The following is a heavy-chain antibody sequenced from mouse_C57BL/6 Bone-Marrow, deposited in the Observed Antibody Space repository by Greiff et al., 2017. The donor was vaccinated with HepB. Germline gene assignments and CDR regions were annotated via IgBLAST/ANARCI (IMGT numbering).Heavy chain of an antibody. J-gene: IGHJ2*01. Sequence: VQLQQPGAELVRPGTSVKLSCKASGYTFTSYWMHWVKQRPGQGLEWIGVIDPSDSYTNYNQKFKGKATLTVDTSSSTAYMQLSSLTSEDSAVYYCARRGNWDEGYWGQGTTLTVSS. V-gene: IGHV1-59*01. CDR3: ARRGNWDEGY. D-gene: IGHD4-1*01. CDR1: GYTFTSYW. CDR2: IDPSDSYT.